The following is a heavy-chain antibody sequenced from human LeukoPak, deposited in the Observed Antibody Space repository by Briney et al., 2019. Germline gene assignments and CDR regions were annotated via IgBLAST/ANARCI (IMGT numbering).Heavy chain of an antibody. Sequence: SETLSLTCAVYGESFSGYYWSWIRQPPGKGLEWIGEINHSGSTNYNPSLKSRVTISVDTSKNQFSLKLSSVTAADTAVYYCARGRVEYYYGSGSSLDYWGQGTLVTVSS. CDR2: INHSGST. J-gene: IGHJ4*02. CDR1: GESFSGYY. D-gene: IGHD3-10*01. V-gene: IGHV4-34*01. CDR3: ARGRVEYYYGSGSSLDY.